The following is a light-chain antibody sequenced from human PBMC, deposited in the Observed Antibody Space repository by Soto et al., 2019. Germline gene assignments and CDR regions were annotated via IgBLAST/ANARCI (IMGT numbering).Light chain of an antibody. J-gene: IGLJ1*01. Sequence: SYELTQPPSVSMAPGQTARITCGGNNIASKSVHWYQQRPGQAPVLVLYDDSNRPSGIPERFSGSNSGSTATLTISSVEAGDEADYFCQVWDISSDQYLFGTGTKVTVL. CDR3: QVWDISSDQYL. V-gene: IGLV3-21*02. CDR2: DDS. CDR1: NIASKS.